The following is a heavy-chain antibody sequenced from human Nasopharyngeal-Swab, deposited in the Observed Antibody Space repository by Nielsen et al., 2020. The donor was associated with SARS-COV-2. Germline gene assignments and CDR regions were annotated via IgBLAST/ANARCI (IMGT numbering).Heavy chain of an antibody. V-gene: IGHV3-21*01. CDR2: ISSSSSYI. D-gene: IGHD2-2*01. CDR1: GFTFSNAW. Sequence: GESLKISCAASGFTFSNAWMSWVRQAPGKGLEWVSSISSSSSYIYYADSVKGRFTISRDNAKNSLYLQMNSLRAEDTAVYYCAKSECSSTSCYVDYYYYYMDVWGKGTTVTVSS. CDR3: AKSECSSTSCYVDYYYYYMDV. J-gene: IGHJ6*03.